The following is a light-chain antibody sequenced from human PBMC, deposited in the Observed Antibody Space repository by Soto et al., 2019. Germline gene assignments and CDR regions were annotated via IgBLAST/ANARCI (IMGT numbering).Light chain of an antibody. CDR3: SSYTSSTTLV. CDR1: RGDIGGSNY. V-gene: IGLV2-14*03. Sequence: QSALTQPASVSASPGQSITISCTGTRGDIGGSNYVSWYQQHPGKAPKLMIYDVYHRPSGVSNRVSASKSGNTASLTISGLQAEDEADYYCSSYTSSTTLVFGTGTKLTVL. CDR2: DVY. J-gene: IGLJ1*01.